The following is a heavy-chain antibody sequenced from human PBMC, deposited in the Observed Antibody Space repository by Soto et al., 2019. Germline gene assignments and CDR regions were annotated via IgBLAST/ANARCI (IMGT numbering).Heavy chain of an antibody. CDR1: GASVAGGSYY. D-gene: IGHD5-12*01. J-gene: IGHJ5*02. CDR2: IPSRGRP. V-gene: IGHV4-30-4*01. Sequence: QVQLRESGPGLVKPSQTLSLTCSVSGASVAGGSYYWSWVRQPPGKGLEWIGYIPSRGRPFYNPSLTSRGPIAADTSKNQLSLHLTSVTAADTAVYDCARDTYSGYDFGLWGQGTLVTVSS. CDR3: ARDTYSGYDFGL.